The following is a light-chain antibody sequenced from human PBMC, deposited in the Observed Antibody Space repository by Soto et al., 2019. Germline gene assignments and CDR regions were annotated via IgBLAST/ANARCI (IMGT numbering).Light chain of an antibody. CDR3: QHRMNWLLT. CDR1: QTASSY. V-gene: IGKV3-11*01. J-gene: IGKJ5*01. Sequence: IVLTHYVATLSLSPGKRATLCCRASQTASSYLLWYQQKPGQAPRLLIYDASNRASGTPARFSGSGSETDFTLTISSLEPEDFAVYYCQHRMNWLLTFCQGTRLEI. CDR2: DAS.